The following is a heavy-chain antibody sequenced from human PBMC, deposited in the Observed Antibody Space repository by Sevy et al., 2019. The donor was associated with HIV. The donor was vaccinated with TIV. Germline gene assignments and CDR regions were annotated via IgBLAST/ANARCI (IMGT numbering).Heavy chain of an antibody. CDR2: ISGSGGST. CDR3: AKGVQTDYYDSSGYYSLDAFDI. J-gene: IGHJ3*02. CDR1: GFTFSSYA. Sequence: GGSLRLSCAASGFTFSSYAMSWVRQAPGKGLEWVSAISGSGGSTYYADSVKGRFTISRDNSKNTLYLQMNSLRAEDTAVYYCAKGVQTDYYDSSGYYSLDAFDIWGQGTMVTVSS. D-gene: IGHD3-22*01. V-gene: IGHV3-23*01.